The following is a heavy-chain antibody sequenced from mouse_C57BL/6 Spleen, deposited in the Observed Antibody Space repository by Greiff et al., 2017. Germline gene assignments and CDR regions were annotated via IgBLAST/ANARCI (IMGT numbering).Heavy chain of an antibody. J-gene: IGHJ4*01. CDR2: ISSGGSYT. D-gene: IGHD2-3*01. Sequence: EVMLVESGGDLVKPGGSLKLSCAASGFTFSSYGMSWVRQTPDKRLEWVATISSGGSYTYYPDSVKGRFTISRDNAKNTLYLQMSSLKSEDTAMYYCARDGAMDYWGQGTSVTVSS. V-gene: IGHV5-6*01. CDR3: ARDGAMDY. CDR1: GFTFSSYG.